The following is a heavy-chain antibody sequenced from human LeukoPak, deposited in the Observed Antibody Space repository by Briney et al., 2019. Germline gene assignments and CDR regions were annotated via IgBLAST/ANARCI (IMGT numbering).Heavy chain of an antibody. J-gene: IGHJ4*02. CDR2: INPSGGST. CDR3: ARDGRDIVVVPAATEADY. CDR1: GYTFTSYY. D-gene: IGHD2-2*01. V-gene: IGHV1-46*01. Sequence: ASVKVSCKASGYTFTSYYMHWVRQAPGQGLEWMGIINPSGGSTSYAQKFQGRVTMTRDTSTSTVYMELSSLRSEDTAVYYCARDGRDIVVVPAATEADYWGQGTLVTVSS.